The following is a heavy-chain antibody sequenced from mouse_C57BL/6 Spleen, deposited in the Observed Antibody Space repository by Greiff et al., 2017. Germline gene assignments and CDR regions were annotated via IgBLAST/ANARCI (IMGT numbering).Heavy chain of an antibody. V-gene: IGHV1-15*01. CDR2: IDPETGGT. J-gene: IGHJ4*01. Sequence: QVQLKESGAELVRPGASVTLSCKASGYTFTDYEMHWVKQTPVHGLEWIGAIDPETGGTAYNQKFKGKAILTADKSSSTAYMELRSLTSEDSAVYYCTRSVYAMDHWGQGTSVTGSS. CDR3: TRSVYAMDH. CDR1: GYTFTDYE.